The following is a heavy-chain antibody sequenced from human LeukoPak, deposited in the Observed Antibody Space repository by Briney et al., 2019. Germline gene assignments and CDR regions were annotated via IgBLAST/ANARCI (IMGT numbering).Heavy chain of an antibody. CDR3: AKDKGLGGTDIFDS. CDR2: INPKRGAT. D-gene: IGHD1/OR15-1a*01. J-gene: IGHJ4*02. CDR1: GYTFSGHL. V-gene: IGHV1-2*02. Sequence: ASVKVSCKASGYTFSGHLLSWVRQAPGQGLEWMGWINPKRGATKYSEIFQGRVTTTRDTSTSTAYMELTDLRSDDTAIYYCAKDKGLGGTDIFDSWGQGTLVIVSS.